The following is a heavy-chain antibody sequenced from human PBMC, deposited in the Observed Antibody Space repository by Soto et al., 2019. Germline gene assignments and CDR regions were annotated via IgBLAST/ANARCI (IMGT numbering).Heavy chain of an antibody. J-gene: IGHJ4*02. V-gene: IGHV3-30-3*01. CDR2: ISYDGSNK. Sequence: QVQLVESGGGVVQPGRSLRLSCAASGFTFSSYAMHWVRQAPGKGLEWVAVISYDGSNKYYADSEKGRFTISRDNSKNTLYLQMNSLRAEDTAVYYCARDGSSGWDGFWDYWGQGTLVTVSS. D-gene: IGHD6-19*01. CDR3: ARDGSSGWDGFWDY. CDR1: GFTFSSYA.